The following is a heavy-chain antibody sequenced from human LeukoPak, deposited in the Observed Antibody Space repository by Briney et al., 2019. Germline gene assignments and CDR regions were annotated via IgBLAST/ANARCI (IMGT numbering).Heavy chain of an antibody. CDR3: AKEPYYYDSQIGRSSAYYFDY. CDR2: ISSSGSTI. J-gene: IGHJ4*02. CDR1: GFTFSDYY. V-gene: IGHV3-11*04. Sequence: GGSLRLSCAASGFTFSDYYMSWIRQAPGKGLEWVSYISSSGSTIYYADSVKGRFTISRDNAKNSLYLQMNSLRAEDTAVYYCAKEPYYYDSQIGRSSAYYFDYWGQGTLVTVSS. D-gene: IGHD3-22*01.